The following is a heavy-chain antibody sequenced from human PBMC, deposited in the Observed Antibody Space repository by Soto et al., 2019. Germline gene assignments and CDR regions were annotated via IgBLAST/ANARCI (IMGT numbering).Heavy chain of an antibody. CDR2: IIPISETT. D-gene: IGHD2-2*01. Sequence: QVQLVQSGAEVKKPGSSVKLSCKASGGTFSSYAISWVRQAPGQGLEWMGGIIPISETTNYAQKFQGRVTITADESKSTAYMELSSLRSDDTAVYYCARLQGSSTSLEIYYYYYYGMDVWGQGTTVTVSS. V-gene: IGHV1-69*01. CDR1: GGTFSSYA. CDR3: ARLQGSSTSLEIYYYYYYGMDV. J-gene: IGHJ6*02.